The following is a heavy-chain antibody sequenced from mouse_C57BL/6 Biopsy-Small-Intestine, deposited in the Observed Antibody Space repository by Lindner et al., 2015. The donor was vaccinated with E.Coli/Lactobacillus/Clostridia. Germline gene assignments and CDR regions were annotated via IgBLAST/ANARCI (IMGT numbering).Heavy chain of an antibody. V-gene: IGHV1-14*01. Sequence: VQLQESGPELVEPGASVKMSCKASGYTFSNHVMHWVKQTPGQGLEWIGYIYPYNDETKYNENFKGKATLTSDKSSNTAYMELSSLASEDSAVYYCATRDDYPAYWGQGTLVTVSA. CDR2: IYPYNDET. D-gene: IGHD2-4*01. CDR3: ATRDDYPAY. J-gene: IGHJ3*01. CDR1: GYTFSNHV.